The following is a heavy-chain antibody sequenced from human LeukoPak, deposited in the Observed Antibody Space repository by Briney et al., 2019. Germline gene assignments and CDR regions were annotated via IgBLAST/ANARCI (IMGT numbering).Heavy chain of an antibody. CDR1: GGSISSGDYY. D-gene: IGHD2-21*01. V-gene: IGHV4-30-4*02. J-gene: IGHJ6*02. Sequence: SETLSLTCTVSGGSISSGDYYWSWIRQPPGKGLEWIGYIYYSGSTYYNPSLKSRVTISVDTSKNQFSLKLNSVTAADTAVYYCAREHNYYGVDVWGQGTTVTVSS. CDR2: IYYSGST. CDR3: AREHNYYGVDV.